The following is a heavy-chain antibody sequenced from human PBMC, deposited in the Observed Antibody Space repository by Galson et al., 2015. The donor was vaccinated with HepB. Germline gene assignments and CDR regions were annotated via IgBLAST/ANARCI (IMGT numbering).Heavy chain of an antibody. D-gene: IGHD4-23*01. J-gene: IGHJ4*02. CDR3: AREAYGDNSVSVSPFDY. CDR1: GYTFTSYY. V-gene: IGHV1-46*01. CDR2: INPNIGST. Sequence: SVKVSCKASGYTFTSYYMRWVRQAPGQGLEWMGIINPNIGSTTYAQRFQGRVTMTTDTSTNTVYMELSSLRSEDTAVYYCAREAYGDNSVSVSPFDYWGQGTRVTVS.